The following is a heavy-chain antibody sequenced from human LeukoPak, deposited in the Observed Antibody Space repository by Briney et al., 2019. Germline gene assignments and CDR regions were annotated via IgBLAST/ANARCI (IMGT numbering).Heavy chain of an antibody. CDR2: IIPILGIA. CDR1: GGTFSSYA. D-gene: IGHD3-3*02. Sequence: SVKVSCKASGGTFSSYAISWVRQAPGQGLEWMGRIIPILGIANYAQKFQGRVTITADKSTSTAYMELSSLRSEDTAVYYCARISRGHEFDYWGQGTLVTVSS. V-gene: IGHV1-69*04. J-gene: IGHJ4*02. CDR3: ARISRGHEFDY.